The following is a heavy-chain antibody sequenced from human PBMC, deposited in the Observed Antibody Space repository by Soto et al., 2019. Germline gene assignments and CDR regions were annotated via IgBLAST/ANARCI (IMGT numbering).Heavy chain of an antibody. V-gene: IGHV4-34*01. D-gene: IGHD3-3*01. CDR2: INHSGST. CDR1: GGSFSGYY. Sequence: SSETLSLTCAVYGGSFSGYYWSWIRQPPGKGLEWIGEINHSGSTNYNPSLKSRVTISVDTSKNQFSLKLSSVTAADTAVYYCARDSLVSYDLWSPSNYYYYGMDVWGQGTTVTVSS. J-gene: IGHJ6*02. CDR3: ARDSLVSYDLWSPSNYYYYGMDV.